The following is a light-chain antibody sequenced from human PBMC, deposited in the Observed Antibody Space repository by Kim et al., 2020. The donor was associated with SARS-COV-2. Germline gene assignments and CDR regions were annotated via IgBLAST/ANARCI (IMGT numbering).Light chain of an antibody. Sequence: EIVLTQSAATLSLSPGERATRSCRASQSVSSNLAWYQQKPGQAPRLLIYDASNRATGIPARFSGSGSGTDFTLTISSLEPEDFAVYYCQQRANWPIPFGQGTRLEIK. CDR2: DAS. CDR1: QSVSSN. CDR3: QQRANWPIP. V-gene: IGKV3-11*01. J-gene: IGKJ5*01.